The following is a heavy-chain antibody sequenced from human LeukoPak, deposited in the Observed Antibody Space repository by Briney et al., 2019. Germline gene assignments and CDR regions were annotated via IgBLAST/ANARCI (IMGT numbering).Heavy chain of an antibody. J-gene: IGHJ5*02. V-gene: IGHV4-34*01. D-gene: IGHD3-9*01. CDR1: GGSLSGYY. CDR3: ARGGYFLTGYYHVANWFDP. Sequence: SETLSLTCAVYGGSLSGYYWSWIRQPPGKGLEWIGEINHSGSTNYNPSLKSRVTISVDTSKNRFSLKLSSVTAADTAVYYCARGGYFLTGYYHVANWFDPWGQGTLVTVSS. CDR2: INHSGST.